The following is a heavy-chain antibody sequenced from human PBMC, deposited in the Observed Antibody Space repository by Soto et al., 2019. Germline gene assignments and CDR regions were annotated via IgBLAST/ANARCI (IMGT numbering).Heavy chain of an antibody. D-gene: IGHD5-12*01. Sequence: SETLSLTCAVSGGSISSYYWSWIRQPPGKGLEWIGYIYYSGSTNYNRSLKSRVIVSLDASKNQFSLHLSSVTAADTAVYYCARVKVVATIIEVFDLWGRGTLVTVSS. V-gene: IGHV4-59*01. CDR1: GGSISSYY. J-gene: IGHJ2*01. CDR2: IYYSGST. CDR3: ARVKVVATIIEVFDL.